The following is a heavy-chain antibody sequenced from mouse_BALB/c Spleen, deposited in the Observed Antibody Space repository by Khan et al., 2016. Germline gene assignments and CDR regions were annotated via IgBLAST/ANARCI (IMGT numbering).Heavy chain of an antibody. CDR1: GFAFSRYW. Sequence: EVKLLESGGGLVQPGGSLKLSCAASGFAFSRYWMSWVRQAPGKGLEWIGEINPDSSTINYTPSLKDKFIISRDNAKNTLYLQMSNVRSEDTALXYCASTIWYFDVWGAGTTVTVSS. CDR2: INPDSSTI. CDR3: ASTIWYFDV. J-gene: IGHJ1*01. V-gene: IGHV4-1*02.